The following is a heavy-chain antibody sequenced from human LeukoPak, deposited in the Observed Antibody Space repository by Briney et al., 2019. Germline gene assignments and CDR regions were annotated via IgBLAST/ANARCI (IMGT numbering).Heavy chain of an antibody. J-gene: IGHJ4*02. CDR2: ISSNSANS. CDR3: AKDGTGCGGDCYSDY. Sequence: PGGSLRLSCVASGFTFDTYGMSWVRQAPGKGLEWVSSISSNSANSYYADSVKGRSTISRDNSKNTLYLQMNSLRAEDTAVYYSAKDGTGCGGDCYSDYWGQGTLVTVSS. D-gene: IGHD2-21*02. V-gene: IGHV3-23*01. CDR1: GFTFDTYG.